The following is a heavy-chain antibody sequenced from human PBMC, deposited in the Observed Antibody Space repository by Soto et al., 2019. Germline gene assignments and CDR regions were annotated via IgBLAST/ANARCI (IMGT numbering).Heavy chain of an antibody. CDR2: VSDSGGST. CDR1: GFTFSSYA. V-gene: IGHV3-23*01. CDR3: ARTIVGGVVHAFDF. J-gene: IGHJ4*02. Sequence: EVQLLESGGGLVQPGGSLRLSCAASGFTFSSYAMNWVCQAPGQGLEWVSTVSDSGGSTYYADSVQGRFTISRDNSKNTLFLHMNSLGAEDTAIYYCARTIVGGVVHAFDFWGQGTLVTVSS. D-gene: IGHD1-26*01.